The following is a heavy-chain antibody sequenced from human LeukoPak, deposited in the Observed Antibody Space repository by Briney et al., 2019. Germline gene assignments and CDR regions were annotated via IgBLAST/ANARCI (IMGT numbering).Heavy chain of an antibody. CDR1: GYTFTSYY. V-gene: IGHV1-46*01. Sequence: ASVKVSCTASGYTFTSYYMHWVRQAPGPGLEWMGIINPSGGSTSYAQKFQGRVTMTRDMSTSTVYMELSSLRSEDTAVYYCARGGHIVVVPAARVNWFDPWGQGTLVTVSS. CDR3: ARGGHIVVVPAARVNWFDP. D-gene: IGHD2-2*01. J-gene: IGHJ5*02. CDR2: INPSGGST.